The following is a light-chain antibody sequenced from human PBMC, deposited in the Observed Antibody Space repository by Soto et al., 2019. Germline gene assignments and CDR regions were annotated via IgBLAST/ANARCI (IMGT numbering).Light chain of an antibody. CDR3: QQANNFPLT. J-gene: IGKJ4*01. CDR2: TGS. V-gene: IGKV1-12*01. CDR1: QGISNW. Sequence: DIQMTQSPSSVSSSVGDRVSITCRASQGISNWLAWHQQKPGRAPKLLIYTGSSLQSGVPSRFSGTGSGTDFTLTISSLQPEDVATYYCQQANNFPLTFGGGTKVDIK.